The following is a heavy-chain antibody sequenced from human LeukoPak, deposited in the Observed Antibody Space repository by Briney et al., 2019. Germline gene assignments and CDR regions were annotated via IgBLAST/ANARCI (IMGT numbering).Heavy chain of an antibody. Sequence: ASVKVSCKASGYTFSNWGISWVRQAPGQGLEWMGWISGDNGNTNYVQKLQGRVTMTTDTSTSTAYMELRSLRSDDTAVYYCARGGMAPLRAWGQGTLVTVSS. D-gene: IGHD4-17*01. V-gene: IGHV1-18*01. CDR3: ARGGMAPLRA. J-gene: IGHJ5*02. CDR2: ISGDNGNT. CDR1: GYTFSNWG.